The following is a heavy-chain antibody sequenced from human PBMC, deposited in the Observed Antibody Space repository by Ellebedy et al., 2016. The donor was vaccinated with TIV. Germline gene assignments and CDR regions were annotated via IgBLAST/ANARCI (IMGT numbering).Heavy chain of an antibody. CDR3: AEDWAPHSPYRGQLGIYYYYVMDV. CDR1: GFTFTNSA. CDR2: IVVGSGNT. J-gene: IGHJ6*02. D-gene: IGHD6-13*01. Sequence: ASVKVSCKASGFTFTNSAMQWVRQARGQRLEWIGWIVVGSGNTNNAQKFQERVTITRDMSTRTAYMELSSLRYEDTAVYYCAEDWAPHSPYRGQLGIYYYYVMDVWGQGTTVTVAS. V-gene: IGHV1-58*02.